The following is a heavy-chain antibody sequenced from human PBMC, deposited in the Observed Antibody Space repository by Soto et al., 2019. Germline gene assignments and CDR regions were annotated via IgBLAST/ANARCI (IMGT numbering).Heavy chain of an antibody. CDR1: GFTFSNAW. V-gene: IGHV3-15*01. D-gene: IGHD2-8*01. CDR2: IKSKTDGGTT. J-gene: IGHJ6*03. Sequence: GGSLRLSCAASGFTFSNAWMSWVRQAPGKGLEWVGRIKSKTDGGTTDYAAPVKGRFTISRDDSKNTLYLQMNSLKTEDTAVYYCTTGPGYCTNGVCYRADYYYYYYMDVWGKGTTVTVSS. CDR3: TTGPGYCTNGVCYRADYYYYYYMDV.